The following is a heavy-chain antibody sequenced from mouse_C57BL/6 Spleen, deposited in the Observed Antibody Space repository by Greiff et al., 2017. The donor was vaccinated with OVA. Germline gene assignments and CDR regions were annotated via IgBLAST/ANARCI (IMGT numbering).Heavy chain of an antibody. V-gene: IGHV1-64*01. CDR1: GYTFTSYW. J-gene: IGHJ1*03. CDR2: IHPNSGST. Sequence: QVQLQQPGAELVKPGASVKLSCKASGYTFTSYWMHWVKQRPGQGLEWIGMIHPNSGSTNYNEKFKRKATLTVDKPSSTAYMQLSSLTSEDSAVYDCARDHYGSWYFDVWGTGTTVTVSS. CDR3: ARDHYGSWYFDV. D-gene: IGHD1-1*01.